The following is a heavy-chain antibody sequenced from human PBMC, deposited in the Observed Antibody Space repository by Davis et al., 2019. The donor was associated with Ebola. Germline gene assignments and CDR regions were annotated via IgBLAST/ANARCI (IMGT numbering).Heavy chain of an antibody. CDR3: ASHCSGGSCYAFDYYYYGMDV. Sequence: SVKVPCKASGGTFSSYAISWVRQAPGQGLEWMGGIIPIFGTANYAQKFQGRVTITADKSTSTAYMELSSLRSEDTAVYYCASHCSGGSCYAFDYYYYGMDVWGQGTTVTVSS. V-gene: IGHV1-69*06. J-gene: IGHJ6*02. CDR2: IIPIFGTA. CDR1: GGTFSSYA. D-gene: IGHD2-15*01.